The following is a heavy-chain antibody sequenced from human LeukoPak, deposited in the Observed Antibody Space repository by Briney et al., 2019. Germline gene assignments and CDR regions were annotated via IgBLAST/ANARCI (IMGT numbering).Heavy chain of an antibody. Sequence: SETLSLTCAVYGGSFSGYYWSWIRQPPGKGLEWIGYIYYSGTTNYNPSLKSRVTISVDTSKDQFSLKLSSVTVADTAVYYCARGVYIAAAQYGYWGQGTLVTVSS. CDR2: IYYSGTT. D-gene: IGHD6-13*01. CDR1: GGSFSGYY. CDR3: ARGVYIAAAQYGY. J-gene: IGHJ4*02. V-gene: IGHV4-59*01.